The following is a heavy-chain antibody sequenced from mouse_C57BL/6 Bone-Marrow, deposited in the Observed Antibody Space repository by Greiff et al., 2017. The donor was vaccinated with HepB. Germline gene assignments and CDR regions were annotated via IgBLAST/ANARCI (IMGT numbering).Heavy chain of an antibody. CDR3: ARGGSYYSNYEAY. V-gene: IGHV1-19*01. Sequence: VQLQQSGPVLVKPGASVKMSCKASGYTFTDYYMNWVKQSHGKSLEWIGVINPYNGGTSYNQKFKGKATLTVDNSSSTAYMELNILTSEDSAVYYCARGGSYYSNYEAYWGQGTLVTVSA. J-gene: IGHJ3*01. CDR2: INPYNGGT. D-gene: IGHD2-5*01. CDR1: GYTFTDYY.